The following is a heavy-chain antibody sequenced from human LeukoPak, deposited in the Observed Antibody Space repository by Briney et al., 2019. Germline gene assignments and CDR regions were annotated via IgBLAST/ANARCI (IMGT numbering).Heavy chain of an antibody. V-gene: IGHV3-74*01. Sequence: PGGSLRLSCAASGFTFSSYWMHWVRQAPGKGLVWVSRINSDGSSTSYADSVKGRFTISRDNAKNTLYLQMNSLRAEDTAVYYCARDWGLTYAPDAFDIWGQGTMVTVSS. CDR3: ARDWGLTYAPDAFDI. J-gene: IGHJ3*02. D-gene: IGHD2-2*01. CDR2: INSDGSST. CDR1: GFTFSSYW.